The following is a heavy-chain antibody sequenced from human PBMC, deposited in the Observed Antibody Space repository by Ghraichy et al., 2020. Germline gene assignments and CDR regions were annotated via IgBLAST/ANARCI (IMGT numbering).Heavy chain of an antibody. V-gene: IGHV3-21*01. CDR3: ARVVRGEYYYGMDV. Sequence: GGSLRLSCAASGFTFSSYSMNWVRQAPGKGLEWVSSISSSSSYIYYADSVKGRFTISRDNAKNSLYLQMNSLRAEDTAVYYCARVVRGEYYYGMDVWGQGTTVTVSS. CDR1: GFTFSSYS. CDR2: ISSSSSYI. J-gene: IGHJ6*02. D-gene: IGHD3-10*01.